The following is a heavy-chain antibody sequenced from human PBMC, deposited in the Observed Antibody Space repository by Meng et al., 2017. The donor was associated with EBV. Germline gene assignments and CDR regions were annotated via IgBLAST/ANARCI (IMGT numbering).Heavy chain of an antibody. CDR3: AHIIAARPFDY. CDR2: IYWDDDK. V-gene: IGHV2-5*02. D-gene: IGHD6-6*01. CDR1: GCTLSTRGVG. J-gene: IGHJ4*02. Sequence: HITPHGSGPTLVKTTHTPTLTGPFAGCTLSTRGVGVCWIRQPPGKAPEWLALIYWDDDKRYSPSLKSMLTITKDTSKNQVVLTMTNMDPVDAATYYCAHIIAARPFDYWGQGTLVTVSS.